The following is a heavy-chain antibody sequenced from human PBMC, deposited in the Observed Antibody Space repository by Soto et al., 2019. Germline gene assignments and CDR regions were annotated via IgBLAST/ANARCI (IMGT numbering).Heavy chain of an antibody. V-gene: IGHV1-69*05. Sequence: QVQLVQSGAEVKKPGSSVKVSCKASGGTFSISAIIWVRQAPGQGLEWMGGIIHIFATAEYAQEFQGRGTITTDESTSTDYREASSLSSEDTGVYYCESNGESYYCYGMDVLGQGTTVPVSS. J-gene: IGHJ6*02. CDR1: GGTFSISA. CDR2: IIHIFATA. CDR3: ESNGESYYCYGMDV. D-gene: IGHD2-8*01.